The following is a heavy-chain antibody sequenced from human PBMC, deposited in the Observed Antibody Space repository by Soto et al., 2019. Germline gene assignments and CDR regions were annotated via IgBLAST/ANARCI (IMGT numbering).Heavy chain of an antibody. J-gene: IGHJ5*02. Sequence: QAGGSLRLSCAASGFTFSSYAMSWVRQAPGKGLEWVSAISDSGGSTYYADSVKGRFTISRDNSKNTLYLQMSSLRAEDTAVYYCAKDGGYCSSTSCLSWFDPWGQGTLVTVSS. CDR1: GFTFSSYA. CDR3: AKDGGYCSSTSCLSWFDP. V-gene: IGHV3-23*01. D-gene: IGHD2-2*01. CDR2: ISDSGGST.